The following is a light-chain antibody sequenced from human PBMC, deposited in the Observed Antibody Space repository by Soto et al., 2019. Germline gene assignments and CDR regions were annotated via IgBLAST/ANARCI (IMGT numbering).Light chain of an antibody. CDR1: SSDVGGYNY. Sequence: QSVLTQPASVSGSPGQSITISCTGTSSDVGGYNYVSWYQQHPGKAPKLMIYDVSNRPSGVSNRFSGSKSGNTASLTTSGLQAEDDADYYCSSYTSSSTPVVFGGGTKLTV. J-gene: IGLJ2*01. CDR2: DVS. V-gene: IGLV2-14*01. CDR3: SSYTSSSTPVV.